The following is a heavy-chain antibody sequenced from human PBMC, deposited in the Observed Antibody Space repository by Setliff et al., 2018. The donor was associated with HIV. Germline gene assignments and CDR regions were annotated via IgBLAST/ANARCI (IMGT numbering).Heavy chain of an antibody. J-gene: IGHJ3*02. CDR1: GGSISTYY. V-gene: IGHV4-59*12. Sequence: SETLSLTCTLSGGSISTYYWGWVRQPPGKGPEWIGEIYHSGSTKYNPSLKSRVTISVDKSKNQFSLKLSSVTAADTAVYYCARSITMIIVAPGAFDIWGQGTMVTVSS. D-gene: IGHD3-22*01. CDR2: IYHSGST. CDR3: ARSITMIIVAPGAFDI.